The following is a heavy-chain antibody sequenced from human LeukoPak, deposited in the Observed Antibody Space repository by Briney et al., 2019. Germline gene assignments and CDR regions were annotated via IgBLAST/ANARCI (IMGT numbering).Heavy chain of an antibody. CDR1: GFTFSSYA. D-gene: IGHD3-22*01. CDR3: ARDSSGYYLDY. V-gene: IGHV3-30-3*01. CDR2: ISYDGSNK. Sequence: GGSLRLSCAASGFTFSSYAMHWVRQAPGKGLEWVAVISYDGSNKYYADSVKGRFTISRDNSKNTLYLQMNSLRAEDTAVYYCARDSSGYYLDYWGQGTLVTVSS. J-gene: IGHJ4*02.